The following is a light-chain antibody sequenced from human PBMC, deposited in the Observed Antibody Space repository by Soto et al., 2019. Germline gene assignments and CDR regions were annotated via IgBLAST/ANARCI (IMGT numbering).Light chain of an antibody. CDR3: SSSTSSSTLV. J-gene: IGLJ1*01. CDR2: EVS. CDR1: SSDVGGYNY. V-gene: IGLV2-14*01. Sequence: QSALTQPASVSGSPGQSITISCTGTSSDVGGYNYVSRYQQHPGKAPKLMIYEVSNRPSGVSNRFSGSKSGNSASLTISGLQAEDDADYYFSSSTSSSTLVFGTGTKLTAL.